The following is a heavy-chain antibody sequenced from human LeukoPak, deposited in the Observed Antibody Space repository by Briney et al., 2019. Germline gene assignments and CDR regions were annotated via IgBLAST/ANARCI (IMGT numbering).Heavy chain of an antibody. Sequence: GGSLRLSCAASGFTFSDYYMSWIRQAPGKGLEWVSYISSSGSTIYYADSVKGRFTISRDNAKNSLYLQMNSLRAEDTAVYYCATCTNGVCYTRGPFDYWGQGTLVTVSS. CDR1: GFTFSDYY. CDR3: ATCTNGVCYTRGPFDY. CDR2: ISSSGSTI. J-gene: IGHJ4*02. D-gene: IGHD2-8*01. V-gene: IGHV3-11*01.